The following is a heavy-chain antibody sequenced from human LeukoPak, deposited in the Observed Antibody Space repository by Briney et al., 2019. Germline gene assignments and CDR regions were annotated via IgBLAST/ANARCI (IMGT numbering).Heavy chain of an antibody. D-gene: IGHD6-13*01. CDR1: GGSVSSGDYC. CDR3: ARDQSSSWYQPRIGYYYYGMDV. J-gene: IGHJ6*02. Sequence: SETLSLTCTVSGGSVSSGDYCWSWIRQPPGKGLEWIGCIYYSGSTYYNPFLKSRVTISVDTSKNQFSLKLSSVTAADTAVYYCARDQSSSWYQPRIGYYYYGMDVWGQGTTVTVSS. CDR2: IYYSGST. V-gene: IGHV4-61*08.